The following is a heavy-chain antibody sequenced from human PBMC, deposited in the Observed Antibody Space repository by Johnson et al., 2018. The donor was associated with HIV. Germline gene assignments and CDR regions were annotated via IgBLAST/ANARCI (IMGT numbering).Heavy chain of an antibody. J-gene: IGHJ3*02. D-gene: IGHD6-6*01. CDR2: INWNDGST. CDR3: ARDRGSSSLDAFDI. Sequence: VQLVESGGGVVRPGGSLRLSCGASGFTFDDYDMSWVRQAPGKGLEWVSGINWNDGSTGYADSVKGRFTISRDNSKNTLYLQMNSLRAEDTAVYYCARDRGSSSLDAFDIWGQGTMVTVSS. V-gene: IGHV3-20*04. CDR1: GFTFDDYD.